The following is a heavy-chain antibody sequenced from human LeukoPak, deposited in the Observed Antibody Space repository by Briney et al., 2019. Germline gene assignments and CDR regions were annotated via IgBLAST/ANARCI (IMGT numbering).Heavy chain of an antibody. CDR3: ARDAIFGDAFDI. D-gene: IGHD3-3*02. Sequence: GGSLRLSCAASGFTFSSYWMHWVRHAPGKGLVWVSRINSDGSSISYADSVKGRFTISRDNAKNTLYLQMNSLTAEDTAVYHCARDAIFGDAFDIWGQGTMVTVSS. CDR2: INSDGSSI. CDR1: GFTFSSYW. V-gene: IGHV3-74*01. J-gene: IGHJ3*02.